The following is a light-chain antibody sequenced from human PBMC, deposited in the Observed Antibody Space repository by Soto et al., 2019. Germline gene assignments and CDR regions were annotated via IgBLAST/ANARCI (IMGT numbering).Light chain of an antibody. CDR3: QQSYSTSIT. J-gene: IGKJ5*01. Sequence: EIVLTQSPATLSLSPGERATLSCRASQTVSSSLAWYQQKPGQAPRLLIYGASSRATGIPDRFSGSGSGTDFTLTISSLQPEDFATYYCQQSYSTSITFGQGTRLEIK. V-gene: IGKV3-11*01. CDR2: GAS. CDR1: QTVSSS.